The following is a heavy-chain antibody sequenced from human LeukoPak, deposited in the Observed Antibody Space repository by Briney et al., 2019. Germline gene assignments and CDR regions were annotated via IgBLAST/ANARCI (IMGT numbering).Heavy chain of an antibody. Sequence: ASVKVSCKASGYTLTSYDINLVRQATGQGLEWMGWMNPNSGNTGYAQKFQGRVTMTRNTSISTAYMELSSLRSEDTAVYYCARRDVVVPAAMVTFDPWGQGTLVTVSS. D-gene: IGHD2-2*01. J-gene: IGHJ5*02. V-gene: IGHV1-8*01. CDR2: MNPNSGNT. CDR3: ARRDVVVPAAMVTFDP. CDR1: GYTLTSYD.